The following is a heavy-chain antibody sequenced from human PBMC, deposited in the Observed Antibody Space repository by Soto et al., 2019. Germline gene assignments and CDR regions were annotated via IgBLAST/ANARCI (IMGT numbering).Heavy chain of an antibody. CDR2: ISYDGSNK. CDR1: GFTFSSYG. J-gene: IGHJ6*03. V-gene: IGHV3-30*18. Sequence: QVQLVESGGGVVQPGRSLRLSCAASGFTFSSYGMHWVRQAPGKGLEWVAVISYDGSNKYYADSVKGRFTISRDNSKNTLYLQMNSLRAEDTAVYYCAKGPASYYYYMDVWGTGTTVTVSS. CDR3: AKGPASYYYYMDV. D-gene: IGHD2-2*01.